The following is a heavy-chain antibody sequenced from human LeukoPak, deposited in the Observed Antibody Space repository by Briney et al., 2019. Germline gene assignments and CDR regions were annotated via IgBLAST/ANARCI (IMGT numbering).Heavy chain of an antibody. Sequence: SETLSLTCAVYGGSFSGYYWSWIRQPPGKGLEWIGEIDHSGSTNYNPSLKSRVTISVDTSKNQFSLKLSSVTAADTAVYYCARGRGSSGWPFDYWGQGTLVTVSS. D-gene: IGHD6-19*01. CDR1: GGSFSGYY. CDR3: ARGRGSSGWPFDY. V-gene: IGHV4-34*01. J-gene: IGHJ4*02. CDR2: IDHSGST.